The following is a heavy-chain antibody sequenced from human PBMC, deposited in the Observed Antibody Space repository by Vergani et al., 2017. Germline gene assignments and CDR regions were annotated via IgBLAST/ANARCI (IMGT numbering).Heavy chain of an antibody. CDR2: IIPILGIA. D-gene: IGHD6-19*01. V-gene: IGHV1-69*04. J-gene: IGHJ4*02. CDR3: ARDYPVAGNDY. Sequence: QVQLVQSGAEVKKPGASVKVSCKASGYTFTSYAMHWVRQAPGQGLEWMGRIIPILGIANYAQKFQGRGTITADKSTSTAYMELRSLRSDDTAVYYCARDYPVAGNDYWGQGTLVTVSS. CDR1: GYTFTSYA.